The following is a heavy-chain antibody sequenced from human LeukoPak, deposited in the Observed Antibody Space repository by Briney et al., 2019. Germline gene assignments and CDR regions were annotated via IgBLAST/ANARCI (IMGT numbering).Heavy chain of an antibody. V-gene: IGHV1-69*15. CDR1: GGTFSSYA. J-gene: IGHJ4*02. Sequence: GSSVKVSCKASGGTFSSYAISWVRQAPGQGLEWMGRIIPIFGTANYAQKFQGRVTITADESTSTAYMELSSLRSEDTAVYYCARDFYVGGATLSLFYYWGQGTLVTVSS. CDR2: IIPIFGTA. CDR3: ARDFYVGGATLSLFYY. D-gene: IGHD1-26*01.